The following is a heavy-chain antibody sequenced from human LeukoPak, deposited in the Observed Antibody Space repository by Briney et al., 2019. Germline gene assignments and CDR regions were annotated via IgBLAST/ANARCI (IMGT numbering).Heavy chain of an antibody. Sequence: SETLSLTCAVYGGSFSGYYWSWIRQPPGKGLEWIGEINHSGSTNYNPSLKSRVTISVDTSKNQFSLKLSSVTAADTAVYYCARTNSSGYFDYWGQETLVTVSS. CDR3: ARTNSSGYFDY. V-gene: IGHV4-34*01. CDR2: INHSGST. CDR1: GGSFSGYY. D-gene: IGHD3-22*01. J-gene: IGHJ4*02.